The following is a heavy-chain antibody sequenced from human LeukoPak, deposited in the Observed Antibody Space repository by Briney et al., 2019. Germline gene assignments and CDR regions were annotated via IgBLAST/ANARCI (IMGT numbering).Heavy chain of an antibody. J-gene: IGHJ6*02. CDR1: GGTFSSYA. Sequence: SVKVSCKASGGTFSSYAISWVRQAPGQGLEWMGRMIPILGIANYAQKFQGRVTITADKSTSTAYMELSSLRSEDTAVYYCARVSYDFWSGYPNYYGMDVWGQGTTVTVSS. CDR3: ARVSYDFWSGYPNYYGMDV. D-gene: IGHD3-3*01. V-gene: IGHV1-69*04. CDR2: MIPILGIA.